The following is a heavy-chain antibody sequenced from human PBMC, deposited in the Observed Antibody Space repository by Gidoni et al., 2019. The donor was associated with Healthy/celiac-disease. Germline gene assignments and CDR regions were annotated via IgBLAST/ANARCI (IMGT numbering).Heavy chain of an antibody. V-gene: IGHV3-49*05. Sequence: EVQLVESGGGLVKPGRSLRLSCTASGFTFGDYAMSWFRQAPGKGLEWVGFIRSKAYGGTTEYAASVKGRFTISRDDSKSIAYLQMNSLKTEDTAVYYCTRDWSNRSGYYPYYFDYWGQGTLVTVSS. CDR3: TRDWSNRSGYYPYYFDY. D-gene: IGHD3-22*01. CDR1: GFTFGDYA. CDR2: IRSKAYGGTT. J-gene: IGHJ4*02.